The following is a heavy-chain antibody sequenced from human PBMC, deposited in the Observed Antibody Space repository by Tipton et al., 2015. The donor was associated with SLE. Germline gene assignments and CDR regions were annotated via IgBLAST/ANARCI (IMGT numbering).Heavy chain of an antibody. D-gene: IGHD6-19*01. V-gene: IGHV4-38-2*01. CDR2: IYHRGTT. J-gene: IGHJ4*02. CDR1: GYPISSGYF. CDR3: ARRGTYSSAWLHSYHFDY. Sequence: LRLSCAVSGYPISSGYFCGCFRPPPGKGLEWIGSIYHRGTTYYHASLKSRVTMSVDTSKNQFSLKLSSVTAADTAVYYCARRGTYSSAWLHSYHFDYWGQGTLVTVSS.